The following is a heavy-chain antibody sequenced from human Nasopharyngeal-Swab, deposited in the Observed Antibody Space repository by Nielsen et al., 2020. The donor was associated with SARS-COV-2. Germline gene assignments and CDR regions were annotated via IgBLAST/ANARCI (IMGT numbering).Heavy chain of an antibody. Sequence: LSLTCAASGFTFSSYAMHWVRQAPGKGLEYVSAISSNGGSTYYANSVKGRFTISRDNSKNTLYLQMGSLRAEDMAVYYCARSDYGDSADAFDIWGQGTMVTVSS. D-gene: IGHD4-17*01. CDR1: GFTFSSYA. CDR2: ISSNGGST. J-gene: IGHJ3*02. V-gene: IGHV3-64*01. CDR3: ARSDYGDSADAFDI.